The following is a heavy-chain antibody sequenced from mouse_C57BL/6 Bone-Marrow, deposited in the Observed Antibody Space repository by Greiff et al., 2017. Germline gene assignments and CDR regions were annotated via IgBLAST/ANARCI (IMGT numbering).Heavy chain of an antibody. Sequence: EVKLKQSGAELVRPGASVKLSCTASGFNIKDDYMHWVKQRPEQGLEWIGWIDPENGDTEYASKFQGKATITADTSSNTAYLQLSSLTSEDTAVYYCTTGLTGTWGQGTTLTVSS. J-gene: IGHJ2*01. CDR1: GFNIKDDY. CDR3: TTGLTGT. CDR2: IDPENGDT. V-gene: IGHV14-4*01. D-gene: IGHD4-1*01.